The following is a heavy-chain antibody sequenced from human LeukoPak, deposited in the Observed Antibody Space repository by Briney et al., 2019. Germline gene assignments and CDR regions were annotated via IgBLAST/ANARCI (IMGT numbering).Heavy chain of an antibody. D-gene: IGHD2-15*01. CDR2: ISDDGSSK. V-gene: IGHV3-30*04. J-gene: IGHJ6*02. CDR1: GFTFSSYA. CDR3: ARVTAGYCSGGSCYAWGMDV. Sequence: QPGRSLRLSCVGSGFTFSSYAMHWVRQAPGKGLEWVAVISDDGSSKYYADSVKGRFTISRDNSKNTLYLQMNSLRAEDTAVYYCARVTAGYCSGGSCYAWGMDVWGQGTTVTVSS.